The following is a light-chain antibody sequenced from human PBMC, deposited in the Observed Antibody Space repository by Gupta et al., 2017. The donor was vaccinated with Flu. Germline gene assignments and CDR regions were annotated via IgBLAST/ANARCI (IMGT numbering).Light chain of an antibody. CDR2: GAS. Sequence: EIVLTPSPGTLSLSPGERATLSCRASQSVSSSYLAWYQQKPGQAPRLLIYGASSRATGIPDRSSGSGSGTDFTLTISRLEPEDFAVYYCQQYGSSPLTFGGGTKVEIK. V-gene: IGKV3-20*01. CDR1: QSVSSSY. J-gene: IGKJ4*01. CDR3: QQYGSSPLT.